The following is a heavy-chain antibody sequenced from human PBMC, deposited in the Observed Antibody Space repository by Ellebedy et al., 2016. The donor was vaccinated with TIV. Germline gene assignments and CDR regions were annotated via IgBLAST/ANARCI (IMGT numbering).Heavy chain of an antibody. CDR3: ARGVTSYYFYYMDV. J-gene: IGHJ6*03. V-gene: IGHV1-2*02. D-gene: IGHD4-23*01. Sequence: ASVKVSXXASGYSFASYGINWVRQAPGQGLEWMGWINPNSGGTIFAQNFQGRVTMTLDTSISTAYMELTRLTSDDTAVYYCARGVTSYYFYYMDVWGEGTTVTVSS. CDR1: GYSFASYG. CDR2: INPNSGGT.